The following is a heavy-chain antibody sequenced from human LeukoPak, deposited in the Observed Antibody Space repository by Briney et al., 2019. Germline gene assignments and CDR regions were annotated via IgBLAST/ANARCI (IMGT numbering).Heavy chain of an antibody. J-gene: IGHJ4*02. CDR3: TRSPNFWSGYSLDY. Sequence: PGGSLRLSCTASGFTFGDYAMRWFRQAPGKGLEWVGFIRNKAYGGTTEYAASVKGRLTISRDDSKSIAYLQMDSLKTEDTAVYYCTRSPNFWSGYSLDYWGQGTLVTVSS. D-gene: IGHD3-3*01. CDR1: GFTFGDYA. V-gene: IGHV3-49*03. CDR2: IRNKAYGGTT.